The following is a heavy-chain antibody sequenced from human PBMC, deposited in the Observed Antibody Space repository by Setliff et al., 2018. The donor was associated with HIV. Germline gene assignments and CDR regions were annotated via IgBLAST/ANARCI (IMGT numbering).Heavy chain of an antibody. CDR1: GYTFTAYY. V-gene: IGHV1-46*01. D-gene: IGHD5-12*01. CDR2: INPSGGST. CDR3: ARDSAIVTTIIDHYYGMDV. J-gene: IGHJ6*02. Sequence: ASVKVSCKASGYTFTAYYMHWVRQAPGQGLEWMGIINPSGGSTTYAQRFQGRVTMTRDTSTSTVYMELSSLRSEDTAVYYCARDSAIVTTIIDHYYGMDVWGQGTTVTVS.